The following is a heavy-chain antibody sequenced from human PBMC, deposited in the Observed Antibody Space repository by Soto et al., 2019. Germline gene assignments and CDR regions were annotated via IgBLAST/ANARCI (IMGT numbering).Heavy chain of an antibody. CDR1: GFTFSSYG. CDR2: IWYDGSNK. Sequence: QVQLVESGGGVVQPGRSLRLSCEASGFTFSSYGMHWVRQAPGKGLEWVAVIWYDGSNKYYADSVKGRFTISRDNSKNTLYLQMNSLRAEDTAVYYCARGAGYSYGYGDYWGQGTLVTVSS. D-gene: IGHD5-18*01. V-gene: IGHV3-33*01. J-gene: IGHJ4*02. CDR3: ARGAGYSYGYGDY.